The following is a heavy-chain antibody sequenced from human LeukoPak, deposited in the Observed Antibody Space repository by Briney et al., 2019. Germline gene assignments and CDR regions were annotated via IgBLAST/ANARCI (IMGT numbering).Heavy chain of an antibody. V-gene: IGHV3-23*01. D-gene: IGHD6-19*01. CDR3: AKAFRYSSGWYEY. J-gene: IGHJ4*02. CDR1: GFTFSNCA. Sequence: GGSLRLSCAASGFTFSNCAMTWVRQAPGKGLDWVSGISADGDITYYVDSVKGRFTISRDNSKNTLYLQMNSLRAEDAAVYYCAKAFRYSSGWYEYGGQGTLVTVSS. CDR2: ISADGDIT.